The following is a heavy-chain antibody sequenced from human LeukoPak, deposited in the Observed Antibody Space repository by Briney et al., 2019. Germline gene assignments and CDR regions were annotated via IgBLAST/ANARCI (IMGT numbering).Heavy chain of an antibody. CDR2: ISSSGSTI. J-gene: IGHJ4*02. CDR3: ARGDYYGSGSYYPTPDY. D-gene: IGHD3-10*01. CDR1: GFTFSEYY. V-gene: IGHV3-11*01. Sequence: GGSMRLSCAASGFTFSEYYMSWIRQAPGKGLEWVSYISSSGSTIYYADSVKGRFTISRDNAKNSLYLQMNSLRAEDTAVYYCARGDYYGSGSYYPTPDYWGQGTLVTVSS.